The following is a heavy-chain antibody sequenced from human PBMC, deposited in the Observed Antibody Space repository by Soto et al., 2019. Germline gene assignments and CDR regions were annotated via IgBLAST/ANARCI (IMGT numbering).Heavy chain of an antibody. J-gene: IGHJ4*02. D-gene: IGHD3-22*01. CDR3: AREIGPTLFDY. V-gene: IGHV3-13*04. CDR2: IGTTGDT. Sequence: PWGSLRISCSSSVFTFSSYDMHWVRQGTGKGLEWVSAIGTTGDTYYAGSVKGRFTISRENAKNSLYLQMNSLRAGDTAIYFCAREIGPTLFDYRGQGTLVTVSS. CDR1: VFTFSSYD.